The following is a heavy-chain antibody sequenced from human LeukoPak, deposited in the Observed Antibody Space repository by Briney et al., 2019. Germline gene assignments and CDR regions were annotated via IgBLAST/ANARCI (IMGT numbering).Heavy chain of an antibody. Sequence: GGSLRLSCAASGFTFSSYGMHWVRQAPGKGLEWVAVISYDGSNKYYADSVKGRFTISRDNSKNTLYLQMNSLRAEDTAVYYCAKDWGSGWQSFDYWGQGTLVTVSS. CDR1: GFTFSSYG. J-gene: IGHJ4*02. D-gene: IGHD6-19*01. CDR2: ISYDGSNK. CDR3: AKDWGSGWQSFDY. V-gene: IGHV3-30*18.